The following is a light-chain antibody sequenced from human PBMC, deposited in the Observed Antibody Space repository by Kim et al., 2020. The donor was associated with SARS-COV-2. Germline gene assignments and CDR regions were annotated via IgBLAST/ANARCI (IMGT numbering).Light chain of an antibody. CDR1: SSNIGSNT. CDR2: SNN. J-gene: IGLJ3*02. CDR3: AAWDDSLNGPV. V-gene: IGLV1-44*01. Sequence: QSVLTQPPSASGTPGQRVTISCSGSSSNIGSNTVNWYRQLPGTAPKVLIYSNNQRPSGVPDRFSGSKSGTSASLAISGLQSEDEADYYCAAWDDSLNGPVFGGGTQLTVL.